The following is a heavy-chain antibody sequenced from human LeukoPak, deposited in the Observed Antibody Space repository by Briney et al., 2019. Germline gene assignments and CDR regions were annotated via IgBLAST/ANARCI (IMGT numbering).Heavy chain of an antibody. CDR1: VFTFSIYW. J-gene: IGHJ4*02. V-gene: IGHV3-7*01. D-gene: IGHD3-10*01. CDR3: ARVSGDGSGNYYPAMFDY. CDR2: IRQEGRVK. Sequence: GGSLRLSCVASVFTFSIYWMSWVCEAPGEGRGRVANIRQEGRVKYYVDSVKGRFTISRDNAKNSLHLQMNSLRAEDTAVYYCARVSGDGSGNYYPAMFDYWGQGTLVTVSS.